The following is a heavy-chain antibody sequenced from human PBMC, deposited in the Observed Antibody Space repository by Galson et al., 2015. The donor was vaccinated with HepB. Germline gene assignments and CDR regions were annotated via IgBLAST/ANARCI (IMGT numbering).Heavy chain of an antibody. CDR2: IRSKANSYAT. CDR3: TRSVWELEWLLVPYYMDV. J-gene: IGHJ6*03. CDR1: GFTFSGSA. D-gene: IGHD3-3*01. V-gene: IGHV3-73*01. Sequence: SLRLSCAASGFTFSGSAMHWVRQASGKGLEWVGRIRSKANSYATAYAASVKGRFTIPRDDSKNTAYLQMNSLKTEDTAVYYCTRSVWELEWLLVPYYMDVWGKGTTVTVSS.